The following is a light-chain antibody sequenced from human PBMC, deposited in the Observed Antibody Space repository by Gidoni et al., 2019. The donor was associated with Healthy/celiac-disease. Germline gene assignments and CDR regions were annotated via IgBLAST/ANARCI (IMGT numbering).Light chain of an antibody. CDR3: QQYGSCT. CDR2: GAS. V-gene: IGKV3-20*01. J-gene: IGKJ4*01. Sequence: EIVLTHSPGNLSLSPGERATLSCMASQSVSSSYLAWYQQKPGQAPRPLIYGASSRPTGIPDRFRGSGSGTDFTLTISRLEPEVFAVYYCQQYGSCTFGGGTKVEIK. CDR1: QSVSSSY.